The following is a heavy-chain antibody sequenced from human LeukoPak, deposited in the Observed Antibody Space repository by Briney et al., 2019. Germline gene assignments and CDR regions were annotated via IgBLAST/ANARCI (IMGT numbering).Heavy chain of an antibody. CDR1: GFTFSSYA. CDR2: ISGSGSST. J-gene: IGHJ4*02. CDR3: AKDRFSGVVPADLDY. D-gene: IGHD2-2*01. Sequence: PGGSLRLSCAASGFTFSSYAMSWVRQAPGKGLEWVSAISGSGSSTYYADSVKGRFTISRDNSKNTLYLQMNSLRAEDTAVYYCAKDRFSGVVPADLDYWGQGTLVTVSS. V-gene: IGHV3-23*01.